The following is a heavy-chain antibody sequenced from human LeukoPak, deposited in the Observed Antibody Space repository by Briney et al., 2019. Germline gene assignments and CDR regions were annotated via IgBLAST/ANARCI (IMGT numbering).Heavy chain of an antibody. J-gene: IGHJ1*01. CDR1: GCTFTSHG. CDR3: ARRTPVEYFQH. Sequence: GASVKVSCKASGCTFTSHGISWVRQAPGQGLEWMGWISAYNGNTNYAQKLQGRVTMTTDTSTSTAYMELRSLRSDDTAVYYCARRTPVEYFQHWGQGTLVTVSS. CDR2: ISAYNGNT. V-gene: IGHV1-18*01. D-gene: IGHD2-2*01.